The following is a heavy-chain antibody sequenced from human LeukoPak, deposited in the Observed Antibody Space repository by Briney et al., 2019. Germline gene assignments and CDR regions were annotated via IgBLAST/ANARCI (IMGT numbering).Heavy chain of an antibody. CDR1: GYTFTDYY. V-gene: IGHV1-2*02. CDR2: INANSGGT. CDR3: ARDFSGSYDC. D-gene: IGHD1-26*01. J-gene: IGHJ4*02. Sequence: ASVKVSCKASGYTFTDYYMHWVRQAPGQGLEWMGLINANSGGTNYAQRFQGRVTMTRGTSIRTVYMELSRLRSDDTAVYYCARDFSGSYDCWGQGTLVTVSS.